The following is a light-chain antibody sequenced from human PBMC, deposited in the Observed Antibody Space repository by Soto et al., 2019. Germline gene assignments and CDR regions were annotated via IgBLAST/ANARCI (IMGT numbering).Light chain of an antibody. V-gene: IGKV1-39*01. CDR1: QSISYS. CDR3: QQSFSTPLT. Sequence: DIQMTQSPSSLSASVGESVTFTCRASQSISYSLNWFQQKPGKAPKVLIYAASSLPSGVPSRFSGRGSGTEFTLTISSLQTEDFATYYCQQSFSTPLTFGGGTKVDIK. J-gene: IGKJ4*01. CDR2: AAS.